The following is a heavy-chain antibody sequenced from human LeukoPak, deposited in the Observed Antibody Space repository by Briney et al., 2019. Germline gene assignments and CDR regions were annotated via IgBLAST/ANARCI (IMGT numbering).Heavy chain of an antibody. V-gene: IGHV4-30-2*01. CDR1: GGSISSGGYY. D-gene: IGHD4-11*01. CDR2: IYHSGST. J-gene: IGHJ6*03. Sequence: SETLSLTCTVSGGSISSGGYYWSWIRQPPGKGLEWIGYIYHSGSTYYNPSLKSRVTISVDRSKNQFPLKLSSVTAADTAVYYCASQLTTVTTPGYYYYYMDVWGKGTTVTVSS. CDR3: ASQLTTVTTPGYYYYYMDV.